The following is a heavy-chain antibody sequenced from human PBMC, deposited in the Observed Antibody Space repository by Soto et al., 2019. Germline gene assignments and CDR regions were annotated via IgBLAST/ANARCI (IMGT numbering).Heavy chain of an antibody. D-gene: IGHD3-22*01. CDR2: IYYSGST. V-gene: IGHV4-30-4*01. Sequence: PSETLSLTCTVSGGSISSGDYYWSWIRQPPGKGLEWIGYIYYSGSTYYNPSLKSRVTISVDTSKNQFSLKLSSVTAADTAVHYCARGETGYYDSSGYYYVDSWGQGTLVTVSS. J-gene: IGHJ4*02. CDR1: GGSISSGDYY. CDR3: ARGETGYYDSSGYYYVDS.